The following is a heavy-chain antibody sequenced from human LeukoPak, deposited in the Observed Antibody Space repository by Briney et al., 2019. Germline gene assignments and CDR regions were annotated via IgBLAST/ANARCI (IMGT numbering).Heavy chain of an antibody. J-gene: IGHJ4*02. V-gene: IGHV3-23*01. CDR2: ISGSGGST. Sequence: GGSLRLSCAASGFTFSSYAMSWVRQAPGKGLEWVSAISGSGGSTYYADSVKGRSTISRDNSKNTLYLQMNSLRAEDTAVYYCAKDSRGLDSSSWYYWGQGTLVTVSS. CDR3: AKDSRGLDSSSWYY. CDR1: GFTFSSYA. D-gene: IGHD6-13*01.